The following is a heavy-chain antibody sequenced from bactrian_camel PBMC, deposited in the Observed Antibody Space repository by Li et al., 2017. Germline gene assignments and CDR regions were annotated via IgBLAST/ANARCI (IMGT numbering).Heavy chain of an antibody. J-gene: IGHJ4*01. CDR1: GYSVSKGN. V-gene: IGHV3S53*01. CDR2: IAGDGRT. D-gene: IGHD3*01. CDR3: AADLVTDEPSLLEREYYY. Sequence: VQLVESGGGSVQAGGSLRLSCEASGYSVSKGNMAWFRQAPGKEREGVAAIAGDGRTDYADSVKGRFTISRDGAKNIISLQMYSLKPEDTATYYCAADLVTDEPSLLEREYYYWGQGTQVTVS.